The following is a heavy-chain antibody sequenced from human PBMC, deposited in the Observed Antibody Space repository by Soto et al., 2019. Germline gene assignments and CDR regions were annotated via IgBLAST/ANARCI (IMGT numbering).Heavy chain of an antibody. CDR3: ARGAGSLITGTTSGAFDL. D-gene: IGHD1-20*01. CDR1: GGSISSGGYS. CDR2: IYHSGTT. V-gene: IGHV4-30-2*01. J-gene: IGHJ3*01. Sequence: QLQLQESGSGLVKPSQTLSLTCAVSGGSISSGGYSWSWIRQPPGKGLEWIGYIYHSGTTYYNPSPRSLVTISVDRSKNQFSLKLSSVTAADTAVYYCARGAGSLITGTTSGAFDLWGQGTMVTVSS.